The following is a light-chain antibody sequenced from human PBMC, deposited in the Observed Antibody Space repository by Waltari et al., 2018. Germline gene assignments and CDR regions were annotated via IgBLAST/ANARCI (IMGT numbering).Light chain of an antibody. J-gene: IGLJ3*02. V-gene: IGLV2-14*01. CDR3: NSYTGSSSWV. CDR2: DVS. CDR1: SSDVGFYNY. Sequence: QSALTQPASVSGSPGQSITISCYGTSSDVGFYNYVSWYQQHPGKAPKLMIYDVSQRPSGVSCLFSGSKSGNTASLTISGLQAEDEADYYCNSYTGSSSWVFGGGTKVTVL.